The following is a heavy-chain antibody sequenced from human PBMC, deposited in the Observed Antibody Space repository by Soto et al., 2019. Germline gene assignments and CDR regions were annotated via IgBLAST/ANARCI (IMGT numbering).Heavy chain of an antibody. CDR1: GGSISSGDYY. J-gene: IGHJ6*02. V-gene: IGHV4-30-4*01. CDR2: IYYSGST. D-gene: IGHD3-3*01. Sequence: PSETLSLTCTVSGGSISSGDYYWGWIRQPPGKGLEWIGYIYYSGSTYYNPSLKSRVTISVDTSKNQFSLKLSSVTAADTAVYYCARDDFWSGSKSGMDVWGQGTTVTVSS. CDR3: ARDDFWSGSKSGMDV.